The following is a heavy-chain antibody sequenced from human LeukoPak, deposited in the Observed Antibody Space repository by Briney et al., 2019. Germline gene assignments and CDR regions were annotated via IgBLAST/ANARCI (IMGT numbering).Heavy chain of an antibody. CDR2: ISYDGSNK. Sequence: PGGSLRLSCAASGFTFSSYGMHWVRQAPGKGLEWVAVISYDGSNKYYADSVKGRFTISRDNSKNTLYLQMNSLRAEDTAVYYCAKIPDSSGYLLQWGAPDAFDIWGQGTMATVSS. V-gene: IGHV3-30*18. J-gene: IGHJ3*02. D-gene: IGHD3-22*01. CDR3: AKIPDSSGYLLQWGAPDAFDI. CDR1: GFTFSSYG.